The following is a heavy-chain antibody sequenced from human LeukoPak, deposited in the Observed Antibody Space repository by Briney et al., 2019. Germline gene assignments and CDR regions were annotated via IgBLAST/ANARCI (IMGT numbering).Heavy chain of an antibody. CDR2: INSDGSST. D-gene: IGHD1-26*01. CDR1: GFTFDDYA. J-gene: IGHJ6*02. Sequence: PGGSLRLSCAASGFTFDDYAMPWVRQAPGKGLEWVSRINSDGSSTSYADSVKGRFTISRDNAKNTLYLQMNSLRAEDTAVYYCARTSKWTYYYYGMDVWGQGTTVTVSS. V-gene: IGHV3-74*01. CDR3: ARTSKWTYYYYGMDV.